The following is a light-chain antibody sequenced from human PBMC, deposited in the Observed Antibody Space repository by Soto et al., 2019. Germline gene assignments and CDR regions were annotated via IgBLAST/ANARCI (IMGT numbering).Light chain of an antibody. V-gene: IGKV1D-16*01. CDR2: GAS. CDR3: QQYNAYPWT. CDR1: QGIGSW. Sequence: DIQMTQSPSSVSASVGDRVTITCRASQGIGSWVAWYQQKPGKAPKRLIYGASTLESGVPSRFSGSGSGTDFTLTISSLQPEDFATYYCQQYNAYPWTFGQGTKVDVK. J-gene: IGKJ1*01.